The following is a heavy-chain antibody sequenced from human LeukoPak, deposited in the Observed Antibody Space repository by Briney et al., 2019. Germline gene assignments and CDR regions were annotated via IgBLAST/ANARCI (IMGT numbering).Heavy chain of an antibody. CDR3: ARDYPHQRFDY. V-gene: IGHV1-2*02. CDR1: GYSFSDYY. Sequence: ASVKVSCKASGYSFSDYYIHWVRQAPGQGLEWMGYIHPMNGDSKNAQIFEGGVTMTRDTSINTAYMELNGLRSDDTALYYCARDYPHQRFDYWGQGTLVTVSS. CDR2: IHPMNGDS. D-gene: IGHD2-2*01. J-gene: IGHJ4*02.